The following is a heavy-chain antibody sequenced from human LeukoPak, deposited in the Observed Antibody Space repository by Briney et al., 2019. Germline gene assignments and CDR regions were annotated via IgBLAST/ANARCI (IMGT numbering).Heavy chain of an antibody. J-gene: IGHJ4*02. CDR2: ISYDGSNK. V-gene: IGHV3-30*18. CDR1: GFTFSSYG. Sequence: GGSLRLSCAASGFTFSSYGMHWVRQAPGKGLEWVAVISYDGSNKYYADSVKGRFTISRDNSKNTLYLQMNSLRAEDTAVYYCAKYAPPRGVRGSLDYWGQGTLVTVSS. CDR3: AKYAPPRGVRGSLDY. D-gene: IGHD3-10*01.